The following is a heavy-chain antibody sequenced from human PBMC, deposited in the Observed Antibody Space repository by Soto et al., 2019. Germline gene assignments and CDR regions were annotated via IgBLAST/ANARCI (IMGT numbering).Heavy chain of an antibody. CDR1: GYTFTSYY. Sequence: ASVKVSCKASGYTFTSYYMHCARQAPGQGLEWMGIINPSGGSTSYAQKFQGRVTMTRDTSTSTVYMELSSLRSEDTAVYYCARADLNYYDSSGFNPLFDYWGQGTLVTVSS. V-gene: IGHV1-46*01. D-gene: IGHD3-22*01. CDR3: ARADLNYYDSSGFNPLFDY. J-gene: IGHJ4*02. CDR2: INPSGGST.